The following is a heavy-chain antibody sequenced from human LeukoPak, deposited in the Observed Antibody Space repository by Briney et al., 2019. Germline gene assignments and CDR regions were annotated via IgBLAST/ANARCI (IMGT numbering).Heavy chain of an antibody. CDR3: ARRRMIVVVPNWFDP. CDR2: INHSGST. V-gene: IGHV4-34*01. CDR1: GGSFSGYY. Sequence: SETLSLTCAVYGGSFSGYYWSWIRQPPGKGLEWIGEINHSGSTNYNPSLKSRVTISVDTSKNQFSLKLSSVTAADTAVYYCARRRMIVVVPNWFDPWGQGTLVTVSS. D-gene: IGHD3-22*01. J-gene: IGHJ5*02.